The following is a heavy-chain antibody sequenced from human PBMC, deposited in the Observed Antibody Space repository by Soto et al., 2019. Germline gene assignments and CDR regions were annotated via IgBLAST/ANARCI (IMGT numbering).Heavy chain of an antibody. J-gene: IGHJ3*02. CDR1: GFSLTNARLG. Sequence: QVTLKESGPVLVKPTETLRLTCTVSGFSLTNARLGVSWIRQPPVKALEWLGHIFSNDDNSYSASLKTRLTISKDSSKSQVFLTMSNMDPVDTATYYCARIRDESTGYYSHDGAFDIWGQGTMVTVSS. CDR2: IFSNDDN. D-gene: IGHD3-22*01. V-gene: IGHV2-26*01. CDR3: ARIRDESTGYYSHDGAFDI.